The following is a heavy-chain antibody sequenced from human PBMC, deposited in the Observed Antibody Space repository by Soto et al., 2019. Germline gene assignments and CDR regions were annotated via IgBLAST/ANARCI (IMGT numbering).Heavy chain of an antibody. V-gene: IGHV1-69*13. CDR2: IIPIFGTA. Sequence: SVKVSCKASGGTFSSYAISWVRQAPGQGLEWMGGIIPIFGTANYAQKFQGRVTITADESTSTAYMELSSLRSEDTAVYYCAREMATIQSETIFDYWGQGTLVTVSS. J-gene: IGHJ4*02. CDR1: GGTFSSYA. D-gene: IGHD5-12*01. CDR3: AREMATIQSETIFDY.